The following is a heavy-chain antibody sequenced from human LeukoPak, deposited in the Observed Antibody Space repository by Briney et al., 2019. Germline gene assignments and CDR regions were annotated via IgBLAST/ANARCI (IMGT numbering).Heavy chain of an antibody. CDR3: TRDTGTTGEVKFDP. CDR1: GGSISSYY. D-gene: IGHD4-17*01. J-gene: IGHJ5*02. Sequence: SETLSLTCTVSGGSISSYYWSWIRQPPGKGLEWIGYIYYSGSTNYNPSLKSRVTISVDTSKSQFSLNLMSVTAADTAVYYCTRDTGTTGEVKFDPWGQGTLVTVSS. CDR2: IYYSGST. V-gene: IGHV4-59*12.